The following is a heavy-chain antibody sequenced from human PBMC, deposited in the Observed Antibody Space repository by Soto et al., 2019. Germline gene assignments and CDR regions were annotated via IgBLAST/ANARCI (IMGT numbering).Heavy chain of an antibody. D-gene: IGHD3-22*01. CDR1: GFTFSSYS. V-gene: IGHV3-48*02. J-gene: IGHJ4*02. CDR3: ARRKFYYYDSSGYYDYFDY. CDR2: ISSSSSTI. Sequence: GGSLRLSCAASGFTFSSYSMNWVRQAPGKGLEWVSYISSSSSTIYYADSVKGRFTISRDNAKNSLYPQMNSLRDEDTAVYYCARRKFYYYDSSGYYDYFDYWGQGTLVTVSS.